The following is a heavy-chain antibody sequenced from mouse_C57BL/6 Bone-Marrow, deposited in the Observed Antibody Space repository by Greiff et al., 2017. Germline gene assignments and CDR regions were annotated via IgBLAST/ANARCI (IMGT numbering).Heavy chain of an antibody. CDR3: ARTGTFFDN. V-gene: IGHV1-63*01. CDR1: GYTFTNYW. CDR2: IYPGGGYT. J-gene: IGHJ2*01. Sequence: VQLKQSGAELVRPGTSVKMSCKASGYTFTNYWIGWAKQRPGHGLEWIGDIYPGGGYTNYNEKVKGKATLTADKSSSTAYMQFSSLTSEDSAIYSCARTGTFFDNWGQGTALPVS. D-gene: IGHD4-1*01.